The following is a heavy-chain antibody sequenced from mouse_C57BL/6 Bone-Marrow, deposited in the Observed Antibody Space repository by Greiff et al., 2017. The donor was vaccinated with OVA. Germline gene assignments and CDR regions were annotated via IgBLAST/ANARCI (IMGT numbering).Heavy chain of an antibody. CDR1: GYAFSSSW. CDR3: ARYWRAMDY. CDR2: IYPGDGDT. D-gene: IGHD4-1*01. J-gene: IGHJ4*01. Sequence: QVQLQQSGPELVKPGASVKISCKASGYAFSSSWMNWVKQRPGKGLEWIGRIYPGDGDTNYNGKFKGKATLTADKSSSTAYMQLSSLTSEDSAVYFCARYWRAMDYWGQGTSVTVSS. V-gene: IGHV1-82*01.